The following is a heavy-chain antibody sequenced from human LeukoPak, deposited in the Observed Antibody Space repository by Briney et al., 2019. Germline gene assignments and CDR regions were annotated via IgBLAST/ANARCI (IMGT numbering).Heavy chain of an antibody. D-gene: IGHD3-16*01. Sequence: SETLSLTCTVSGGSISSSRYYWGWIRQPPGKGLEWIGSIYYSGSTYYNPSLKSRVTISVDTSKNQFSLKLSSVTAADTAVYYCARSLDEYDYVWGSYAPAPVDYWGQGTLVTVSS. J-gene: IGHJ4*02. V-gene: IGHV4-39*01. CDR3: ARSLDEYDYVWGSYAPAPVDY. CDR1: GGSISSSRYY. CDR2: IYYSGST.